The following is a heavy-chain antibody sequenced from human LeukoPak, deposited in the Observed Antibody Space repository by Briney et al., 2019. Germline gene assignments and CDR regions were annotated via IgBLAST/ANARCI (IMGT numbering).Heavy chain of an antibody. CDR3: ARVFDIVLMVYAPYFDY. D-gene: IGHD2-8*01. V-gene: IGHV4-34*01. J-gene: IGHJ4*02. Sequence: SETLSLTCAVYGGSFSGYYWSWIRQPPGKGLEWIGEINHSGSTNYNPSPKSRVTISVDTSKNQFSLKLSSVTAADTAVYYCARVFDIVLMVYAPYFDYWGQGTLVTVSS. CDR2: INHSGST. CDR1: GGSFSGYY.